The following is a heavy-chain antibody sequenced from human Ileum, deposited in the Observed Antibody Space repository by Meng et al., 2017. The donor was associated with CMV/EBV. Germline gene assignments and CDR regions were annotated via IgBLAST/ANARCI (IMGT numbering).Heavy chain of an antibody. D-gene: IGHD2-15*01. CDR2: IYQTGTT. J-gene: IGHJ5*02. CDR1: NYSISSGYY. V-gene: IGHV4-38-2*02. Sequence: SETLSLTCTVSNYSISSGYYWGWIRQPPGKGLEFLASIYQTGTTFSNPSLKSRLSISVDTSKNQFSLTLASVTASDTAVYYCGRGPRQADPSAGPWGRGILVTVSS. CDR3: GRGPRQADPSAGP.